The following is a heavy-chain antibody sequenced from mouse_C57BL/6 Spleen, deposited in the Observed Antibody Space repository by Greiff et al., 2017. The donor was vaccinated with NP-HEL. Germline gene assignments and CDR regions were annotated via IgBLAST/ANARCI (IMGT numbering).Heavy chain of an antibody. CDR1: GFTFSDYG. CDR2: ISSGSSTI. V-gene: IGHV5-17*01. J-gene: IGHJ4*01. D-gene: IGHD1-1*01. Sequence: EVQLMESGGGLVKPGGSLKLSCAASGFTFSDYGMHWVRQAPEKGLEWVAYISSGSSTIYYADTVKGRFTISSDNAKNTLFLQMTSLRSEDTAMYYCALTTVVAADAMDYWGKGTSVTVAS. CDR3: ALTTVVAADAMDY.